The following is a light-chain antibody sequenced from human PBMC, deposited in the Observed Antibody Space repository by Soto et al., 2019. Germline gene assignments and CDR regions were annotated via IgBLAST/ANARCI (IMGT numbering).Light chain of an antibody. CDR3: QQYNKWPLT. V-gene: IGKV3-15*01. CDR1: QSASSS. J-gene: IGKJ4*01. Sequence: EIMMTQYQATLSVSPGERGTLSCRASQSASSSLAWYKQKPGEAPWLLSFAASTRATGIPARFSGSGSGTEFTLTISSLQSEDFAVYYCQQYNKWPLTFGGGTKVEIK. CDR2: AAS.